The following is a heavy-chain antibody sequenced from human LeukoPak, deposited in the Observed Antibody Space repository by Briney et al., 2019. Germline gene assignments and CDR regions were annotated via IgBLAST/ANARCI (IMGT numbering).Heavy chain of an antibody. J-gene: IGHJ2*01. D-gene: IGHD2-21*01. CDR1: GFTFSRFA. Sequence: GGSLRLSCAASGFTFSRFAMSWVRHAPGRGLEWVSALNNNGAETIYADSVKGRFTISRDNSKNTLYLQMSSLRAEDTAVYYCTTIQLWPRGAFDVWGRGALVTVSS. CDR2: LNNNGAET. CDR3: TTIQLWPRGAFDV. V-gene: IGHV3-23*01.